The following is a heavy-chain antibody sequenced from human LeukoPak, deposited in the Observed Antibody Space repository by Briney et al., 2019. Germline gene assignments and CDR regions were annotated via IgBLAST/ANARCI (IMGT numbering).Heavy chain of an antibody. D-gene: IGHD6-19*01. Sequence: ASVKVSCKASGYTFTSYGISWVRQAPGQGLEWVGWISAYNGNTNYAQKLQGRVTMTTDTSTSTAYMELRSLRSDDTAVYYCARDHTSSGWYPVGWFDPWGQGTLVTVSS. CDR3: ARDHTSSGWYPVGWFDP. CDR2: ISAYNGNT. V-gene: IGHV1-18*01. J-gene: IGHJ5*02. CDR1: GYTFTSYG.